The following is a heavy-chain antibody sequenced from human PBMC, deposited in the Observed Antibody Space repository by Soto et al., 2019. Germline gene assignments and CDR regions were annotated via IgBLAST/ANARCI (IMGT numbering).Heavy chain of an antibody. J-gene: IGHJ4*02. V-gene: IGHV5-51*01. CDR1: GYSFTNYW. CDR2: VYPGDSDT. CDR3: VIPFRGGDRIRGGCSFFDF. Sequence: GESLKISCKASGYSFTNYWIGWVLQMPGKGLEWMGIVYPGDSDTRYSPSFQGQVTISADKSISTAYLQWSSLKASDTAMYYYVIPFRGGDRIRGGCSFFDFGGPGSLVTVSS. D-gene: IGHD1-26*01.